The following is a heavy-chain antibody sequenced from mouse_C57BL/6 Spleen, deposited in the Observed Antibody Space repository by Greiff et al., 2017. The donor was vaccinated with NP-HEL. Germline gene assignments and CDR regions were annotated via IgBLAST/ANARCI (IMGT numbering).Heavy chain of an antibody. CDR2: IYPGDGDT. CDR1: GYAFSSSW. V-gene: IGHV1-82*01. J-gene: IGHJ2*01. CDR3: ARSPTEDFDY. Sequence: VQLMESGPELVKPGASVKISCKASGYAFSSSWMNWVKQRPGKGLEWIGRIYPGDGDTNYNGKFKGKATLTANKSSSTAYMQLSSLTSEDSAVYFCARSPTEDFDYWGQGTTLTVSS.